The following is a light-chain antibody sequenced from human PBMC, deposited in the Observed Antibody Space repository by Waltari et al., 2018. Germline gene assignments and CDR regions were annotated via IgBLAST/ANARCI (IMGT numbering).Light chain of an antibody. J-gene: IGKJ1*01. CDR2: DAS. CDR1: RMLTDIS. CDR3: QQYDDFPRT. Sequence: DIVLTPSPGTLSLSPGDSAALPCRPSRMLTDISLAWYQQRPGLAPRLLIYDASIRATGVSDRFSGSGSGTDFTLSISRLEAEDFAVYYCQQYDDFPRTFGQGTKVEVK. V-gene: IGKV3-20*01.